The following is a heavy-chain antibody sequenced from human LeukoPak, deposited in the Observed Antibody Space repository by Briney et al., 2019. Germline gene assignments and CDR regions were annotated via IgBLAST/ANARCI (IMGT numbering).Heavy chain of an antibody. D-gene: IGHD3-16*01. CDR3: AREDLGAAYFDF. CDR1: GASISRSNYY. J-gene: IGHJ4*02. Sequence: SETLSLTCTVSGASISRSNYYWAWIRQPPGKGLEWIGSIDYSGTTYFNPSLKSRVTMSVDTSKNQFSLKLASVTAADTAVYYCAREDLGAAYFDFWGQGTLVTVSS. CDR2: IDYSGTT. V-gene: IGHV4-39*02.